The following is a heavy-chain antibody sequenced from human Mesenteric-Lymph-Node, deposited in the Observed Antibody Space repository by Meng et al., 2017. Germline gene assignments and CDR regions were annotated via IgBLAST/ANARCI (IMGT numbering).Heavy chain of an antibody. D-gene: IGHD6-19*01. J-gene: IGHJ5*02. Sequence: QVHLVQSGAEGKKPGASVTVSFKASGYTFTTYAIHWVRQAPGQRLEWMGWINAGNGNTRYSQKFQGRVSITRDTSASTAYMELSSLRSEDTAVYYCARCIAVAGNWFDPWGQGTLVTVSS. CDR2: INAGNGNT. CDR1: GYTFTTYA. CDR3: ARCIAVAGNWFDP. V-gene: IGHV1-3*01.